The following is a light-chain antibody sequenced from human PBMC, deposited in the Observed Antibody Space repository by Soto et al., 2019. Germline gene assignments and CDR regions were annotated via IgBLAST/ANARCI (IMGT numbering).Light chain of an antibody. CDR2: IKSDGSH. CDR1: SGHSTYA. Sequence: QLVLTQSPSASASLGASVRLTCTLSSGHSTYAIAWHQQQPEKGPRFLMKIKSDGSHIKGDGIPDRFSGSTSGAERHLTISSLQSDDEADYYCQTWGTGIAVFGGGTKLTVL. J-gene: IGLJ2*01. CDR3: QTWGTGIAV. V-gene: IGLV4-69*01.